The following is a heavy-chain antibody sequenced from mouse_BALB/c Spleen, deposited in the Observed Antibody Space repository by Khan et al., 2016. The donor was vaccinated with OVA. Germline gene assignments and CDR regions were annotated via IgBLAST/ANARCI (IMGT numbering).Heavy chain of an antibody. Sequence: EVQLQESGPSLVKPSQTLSLTCSVTGDSITSGYWSWIRKFPGNKLEYMGYMIYTGYTDYNPSLKSRLAITRHTSKNQYYLQLNTVTTADTATYDCARSTYRYAFAYWGQGTLVTVSA. CDR1: GDSITSGY. V-gene: IGHV3-8*02. CDR2: MIYTGYT. CDR3: ARSTYRYAFAY. D-gene: IGHD2-14*01. J-gene: IGHJ3*01.